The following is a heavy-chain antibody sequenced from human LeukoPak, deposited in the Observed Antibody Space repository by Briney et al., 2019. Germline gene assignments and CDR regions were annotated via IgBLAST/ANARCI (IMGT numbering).Heavy chain of an antibody. V-gene: IGHV3-48*03. CDR3: ARGDDAFDI. CDR2: ISSSGSTI. Sequence: GGSLRLSCAASGFTFSSYEMNWVRQAPGKGPEWVSYISSSGSTIYYADCVKGRFTISRDNAKNSLYLQMNSLRAEDTAVYYCARGDDAFDIWGQGTMVTVSS. J-gene: IGHJ3*02. CDR1: GFTFSSYE.